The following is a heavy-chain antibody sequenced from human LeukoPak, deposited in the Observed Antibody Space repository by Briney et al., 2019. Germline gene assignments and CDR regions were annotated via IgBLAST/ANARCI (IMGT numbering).Heavy chain of an antibody. D-gene: IGHD6-19*01. CDR1: GFIFSSYG. Sequence: GGSLRLSCAASGFIFSSYGMHWVRQAPGKGLEWVAVVSHDSSNKFYVDSVKGRFTISRDNSKNTLYLQMNSLRAEDTAVYYCPKGRHLGGSSGWYEFDYWGQGTLVTVSS. J-gene: IGHJ4*02. CDR2: VSHDSSNK. V-gene: IGHV3-30*18. CDR3: PKGRHLGGSSGWYEFDY.